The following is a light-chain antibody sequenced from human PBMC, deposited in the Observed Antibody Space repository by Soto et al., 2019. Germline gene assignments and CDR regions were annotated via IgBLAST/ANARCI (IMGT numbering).Light chain of an antibody. CDR2: AAS. CDR1: HDIARW. CDR3: QQVKGFPLT. J-gene: IGKJ4*01. V-gene: IGKV1-12*01. Sequence: GDRVAITCPASHDIARWLAWYQQQPGKAPRLLIYAASSLQSGVPTRFSGSGSGTDFTLTITNLQPEDSAVYYCQQVKGFPLTFGGGTKVEIK.